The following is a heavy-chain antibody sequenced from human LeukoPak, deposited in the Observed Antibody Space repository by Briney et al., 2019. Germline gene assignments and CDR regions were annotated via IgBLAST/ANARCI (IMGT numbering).Heavy chain of an antibody. Sequence: PGGSLRLSCAASGFTFSSYSMNWVRQAPGKGLEWVSSISSSSSYIYYADSVQGRFTISRDNSNNTVDLQMNSLRAEDTAIYYCAKGRIAVAPYYGMDVWGRETTVSVSS. CDR2: ISSSSSYI. D-gene: IGHD6-19*01. CDR3: AKGRIAVAPYYGMDV. CDR1: GFTFSSYS. V-gene: IGHV3-21*04. J-gene: IGHJ6*02.